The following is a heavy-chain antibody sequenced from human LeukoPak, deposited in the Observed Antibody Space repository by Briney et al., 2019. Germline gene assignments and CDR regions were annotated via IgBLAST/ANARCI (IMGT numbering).Heavy chain of an antibody. J-gene: IGHJ4*02. D-gene: IGHD3-10*01. V-gene: IGHV4-59*01. CDR3: ARGYYYFDY. CDR2: VYYSESTT. CDR1: GDSSSSAY. Sequence: PSETLSLTCSVSGDSSSSAYWSWIRQPPGKGLEWIGYVYYSESTTSYNPSLKSRATISVDTSKNQFSLKLSSLTAADTAVYYCARGYYYFDYWGQGTLVTVAS.